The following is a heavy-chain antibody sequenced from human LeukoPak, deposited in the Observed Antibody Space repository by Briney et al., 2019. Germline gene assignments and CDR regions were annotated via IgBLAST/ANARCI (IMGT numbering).Heavy chain of an antibody. CDR2: IYYSGST. D-gene: IGHD2-21*02. CDR1: GGSISSGGYY. V-gene: IGHV4-31*03. Sequence: SETLSLTCTVSGGSISSGGYYWSWIRQHPGKGLEWIGYIYYSGSTYYNPSLKSRVTISVDTSKNQFSLKLSSVTAADTAVYYCARVVCGGGCGGDNNWFDPWGQGTLVTVSS. CDR3: ARVVCGGGCGGDNNWFDP. J-gene: IGHJ5*02.